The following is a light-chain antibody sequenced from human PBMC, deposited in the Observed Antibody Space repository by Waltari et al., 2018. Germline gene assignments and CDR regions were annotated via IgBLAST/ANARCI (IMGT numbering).Light chain of an antibody. J-gene: IGKJ1*01. CDR3: QQYGNSPAT. Sequence: EVVLTQSPGTLYLSPGESATLSCRASQRVASNYLAWYKHKPGQAPRLLIYDASNRATGIPERFSGSGSGTDFTLTISRLEPEDFAVYACQQYGNSPATFGQGTKVEMK. CDR2: DAS. V-gene: IGKV3-20*01. CDR1: QRVASNY.